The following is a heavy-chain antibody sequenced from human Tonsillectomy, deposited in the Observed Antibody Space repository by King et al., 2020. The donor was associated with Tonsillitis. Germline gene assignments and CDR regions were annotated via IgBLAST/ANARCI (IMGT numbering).Heavy chain of an antibody. CDR2: IYYSGST. V-gene: IGHV4-59*01. CDR3: ARAGGERLLQLFDY. D-gene: IGHD5-24*01. Sequence: VQLQESGPGLVKPSETLSLTCTVSGGSISSNYWSWIRQPPGKGLEWIGYIYYSGSTNYNPSLKSRVTISVDTSKNQFSLKLSSVTAADTAVYYCARAGGERLLQLFDYWGQGTLVTVSS. J-gene: IGHJ4*02. CDR1: GGSISSNY.